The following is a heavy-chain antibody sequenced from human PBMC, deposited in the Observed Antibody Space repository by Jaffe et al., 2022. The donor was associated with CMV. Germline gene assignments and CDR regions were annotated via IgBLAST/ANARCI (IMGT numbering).Heavy chain of an antibody. CDR2: ISYDGSNK. J-gene: IGHJ4*02. D-gene: IGHD6-6*01. CDR1: GFTFSSYG. Sequence: QVQLVESGGGVVQPGRSLRLSCAASGFTFSSYGMHWVRQAPGKGLEWVAVISYDGSNKYYADSVKGRFTISRDNSKNTLYLQMNSLRAEDTAVYYCAKASGIAARHYFDYWGQGTLVTVSS. V-gene: IGHV3-30*18. CDR3: AKASGIAARHYFDY.